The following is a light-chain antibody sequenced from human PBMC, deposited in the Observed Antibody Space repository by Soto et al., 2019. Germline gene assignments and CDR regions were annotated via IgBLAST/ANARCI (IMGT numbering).Light chain of an antibody. J-gene: IGLJ2*01. CDR2: LNSDGSH. CDR3: QTWGTGTVV. CDR1: SGHSSYA. Sequence: QSVLTQSPSASASLGASVKLTCTLSSGHSSYAIAWHQQQPEKGPRYLMYLNSDGSHSKGDGIPDRFSGSSSGAERYLTISSLQSDDEADYYCQTWGTGTVVFGGGTKLTVL. V-gene: IGLV4-69*01.